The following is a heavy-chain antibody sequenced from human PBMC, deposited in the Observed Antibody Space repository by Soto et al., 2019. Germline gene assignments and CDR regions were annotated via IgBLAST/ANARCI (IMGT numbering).Heavy chain of an antibody. J-gene: IGHJ3*02. CDR1: GGSISSDIHY. CDR2: IYYSGNI. D-gene: IGHD3-10*01. CDR3: SRHTDCGSGSSCLGSDNMDTDAFDI. V-gene: IGHV4-39*01. Sequence: PSETLSLTCTVSGGSISSDIHYWGWIRQPPGKGLEWIGTIYYSGNIYNNPSLRSRVTISMDTSKNQFSLRLTSVTAAETAVYYCSRHTDCGSGSSCLGSDNMDTDAFDIWGQGTMVTVS.